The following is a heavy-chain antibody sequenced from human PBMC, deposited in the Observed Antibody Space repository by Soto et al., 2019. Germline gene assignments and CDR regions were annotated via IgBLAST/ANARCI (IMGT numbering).Heavy chain of an antibody. Sequence: QVQLQESGPGLVKPSQTLSLTCTVSGGSISSGDYYWSWIRQHPGKGLEWIGYIYYSGSTYYNPSLKRRVTISVDTSKNQFSLKLRSVTAADTAGYYCARWWSGSRQGFDPWGQGTLVTVSS. CDR3: ARWWSGSRQGFDP. J-gene: IGHJ5*02. CDR2: IYYSGST. V-gene: IGHV4-31*03. CDR1: GGSISSGDYY. D-gene: IGHD3-3*01.